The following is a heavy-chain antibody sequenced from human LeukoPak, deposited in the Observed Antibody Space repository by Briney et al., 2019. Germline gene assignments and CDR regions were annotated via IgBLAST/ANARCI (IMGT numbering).Heavy chain of an antibody. J-gene: IGHJ4*02. CDR1: GLTFSSSW. CDR3: ARDTHYYDSSGYYPYYFDY. D-gene: IGHD3-22*01. V-gene: IGHV3-7*01. Sequence: GGSLRLSCAVSGLTFSSSWMDWVRQAPGKGLEWVASINPDGNKKYSADSVKGRFTISRDNAKNSLYLQMNSLRAEDTAVYYCARDTHYYDSSGYYPYYFDYWGQGTLVTVSS. CDR2: INPDGNKK.